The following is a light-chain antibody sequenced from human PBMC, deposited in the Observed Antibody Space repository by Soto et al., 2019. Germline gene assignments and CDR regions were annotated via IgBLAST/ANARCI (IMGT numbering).Light chain of an antibody. CDR3: QQYNNWPPEWT. V-gene: IGKV3-15*01. CDR2: GAS. CDR1: QSVSRN. Sequence: EIVMTQSPANLSVSPGERATLSCRASQSVSRNLAWYQQKPDQAPRLLIYGASPRATGIPARFSGSGSGTEFTLTISSLQSEDFAVYYCQQYNNWPPEWTFGQGTKVEIK. J-gene: IGKJ1*01.